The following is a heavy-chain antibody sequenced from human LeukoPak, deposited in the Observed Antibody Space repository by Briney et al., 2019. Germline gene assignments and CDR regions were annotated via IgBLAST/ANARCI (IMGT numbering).Heavy chain of an antibody. D-gene: IGHD2-15*01. CDR1: GGSISSYY. V-gene: IGHV4-59*01. J-gene: IGHJ4*02. Sequence: SETLSLTCTVSGGSISSYYWSWIRQPPGKGLEWIGYIYYSGSTNYNPSLKSRATISVDTSKNQFSLKLSSVTAADTAVYYCARVGSGGSCVFDYWGQGTLVTVSS. CDR3: ARVGSGGSCVFDY. CDR2: IYYSGST.